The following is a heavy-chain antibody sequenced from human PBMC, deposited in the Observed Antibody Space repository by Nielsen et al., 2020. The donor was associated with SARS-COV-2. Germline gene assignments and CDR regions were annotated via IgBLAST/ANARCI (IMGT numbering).Heavy chain of an antibody. CDR3: ARGHDGGTYYHYYLDV. V-gene: IGHV4-34*01. CDR1: GGSFFGYS. CDR2: IDHRGNT. J-gene: IGHJ6*03. D-gene: IGHD1-26*01. Sequence: SETPSLTCGVSGGSFFGYSWTWIRQSPGKGLEWIGDIDHRGNTHSRSSLESRVSIFRDTSKSQVSLRLSSVTAADTAVYFCARGHDGGTYYHYYLDVWGRGTTVTVSS.